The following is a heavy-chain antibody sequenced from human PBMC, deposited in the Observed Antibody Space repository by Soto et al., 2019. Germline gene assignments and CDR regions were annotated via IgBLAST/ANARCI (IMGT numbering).Heavy chain of an antibody. V-gene: IGHV3-30-3*01. CDR2: ISFDGSKK. CDR3: SRDLGYCSSTSCYANYRYYYGLDV. D-gene: IGHD2-2*01. Sequence: QVQLVESGGGVVQPGRSLTLSCAVSGFTFSSYAFHWVRQAPGKRLEWVAVISFDGSKKYYADSVRGRFTISRDNSKSTLYLQMNSLTAEDTAVYYCSRDLGYCSSTSCYANYRYYYGLDVWGQGTTVTVSS. CDR1: GFTFSSYA. J-gene: IGHJ6*02.